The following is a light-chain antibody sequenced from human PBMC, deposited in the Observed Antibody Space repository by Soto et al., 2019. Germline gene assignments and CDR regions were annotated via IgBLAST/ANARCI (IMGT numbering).Light chain of an antibody. Sequence: DIQLTQSPSTLSAYVGDRVTITCRASQSMNDWLAWYQQKPGKAPKVLIYDASSLQTGVPSRFSGSGSGTDFTLTTDSLQPDDVATYYCLRYNAFSQTFGQGTKVDIK. V-gene: IGKV1-5*01. CDR2: DAS. J-gene: IGKJ1*01. CDR3: LRYNAFSQT. CDR1: QSMNDW.